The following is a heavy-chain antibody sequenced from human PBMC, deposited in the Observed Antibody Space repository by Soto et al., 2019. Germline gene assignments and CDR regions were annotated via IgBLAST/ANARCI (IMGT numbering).Heavy chain of an antibody. J-gene: IGHJ6*02. Sequence: ASVKVSCKASGGTFSSYAISWVRQAPGQGREWMGGIIPIFGTANYAQKFQGRVTITADESTSTAYMELSSLRSEDTAVYYCAREPTVTTEYYYYSGMDVWGQGT. D-gene: IGHD4-17*01. CDR3: AREPTVTTEYYYYSGMDV. CDR2: IIPIFGTA. CDR1: GGTFSSYA. V-gene: IGHV1-69*13.